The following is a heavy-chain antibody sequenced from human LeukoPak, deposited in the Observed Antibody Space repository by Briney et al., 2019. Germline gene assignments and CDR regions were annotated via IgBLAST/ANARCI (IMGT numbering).Heavy chain of an antibody. CDR3: AREDTAMTRIDY. CDR1: GGSFSGYY. J-gene: IGHJ4*02. D-gene: IGHD5-18*01. V-gene: IGHV4-34*01. Sequence: PSETLSLTCAVYGGSFSGYYWSWIRQPPGQGLEWIGEINHSGSTNYNPSLKSRVTISVDTSKNQFSLKLSSVTAADTAVYYCAREDTAMTRIDYWGQGTLVTVSS. CDR2: INHSGST.